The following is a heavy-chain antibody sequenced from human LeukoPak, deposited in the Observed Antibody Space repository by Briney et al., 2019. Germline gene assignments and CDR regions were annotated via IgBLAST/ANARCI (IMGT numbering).Heavy chain of an antibody. CDR3: ARGPFGPRGYFDY. D-gene: IGHD3-10*01. V-gene: IGHV4-34*01. Sequence: TSSETLSLTCAVYGGSFSGYYWSWIRQPPGKGLEWIGEINHSGSTNYNPSLKSRVTISVDTSKNQFSLKLSSVTAADTAVYYCARGPFGPRGYFDYWGQGTLVTVSS. J-gene: IGHJ4*02. CDR1: GGSFSGYY. CDR2: INHSGST.